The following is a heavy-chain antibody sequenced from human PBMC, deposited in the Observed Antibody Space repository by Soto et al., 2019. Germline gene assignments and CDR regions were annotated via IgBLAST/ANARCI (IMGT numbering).Heavy chain of an antibody. CDR2: INPKTGGT. J-gene: IGHJ4*02. CDR3: AAGGGLPRYY. V-gene: IGHV1-2*02. CDR1: GYTFTSYD. Sequence: GASVKVSCKASGYTFTSYDINWVRQATGQGLEWMGWINPKTGGTNYVQKFQGRVTMTRDTSITTAYMELSRLRSDDTAVYYCAAGGGLPRYYWGQGTLVTLSS. D-gene: IGHD5-12*01.